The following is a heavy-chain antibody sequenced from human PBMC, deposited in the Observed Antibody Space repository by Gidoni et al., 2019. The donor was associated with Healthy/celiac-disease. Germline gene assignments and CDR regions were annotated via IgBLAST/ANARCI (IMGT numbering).Heavy chain of an antibody. Sequence: EVQLLESGGGLVQPGGSLRLSCAASGFTFSSYAMSWVRQAPGKGLEWVSAISGSGGSTYYADSVKGRFTISRDNSKNTLYLQMNSLRAEDTAVYYCAKARGDYYDSSGYFWYFDLWGRGTLVTVSS. CDR3: AKARGDYYDSSGYFWYFDL. V-gene: IGHV3-23*01. D-gene: IGHD3-22*01. CDR1: GFTFSSYA. J-gene: IGHJ2*01. CDR2: ISGSGGST.